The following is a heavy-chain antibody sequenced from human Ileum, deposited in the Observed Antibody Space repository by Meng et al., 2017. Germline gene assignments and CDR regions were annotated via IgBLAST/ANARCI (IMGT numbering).Heavy chain of an antibody. CDR3: ASSTSGPELNY. CDR1: GGSISSSAYS. V-gene: IGHV4-30-2*01. Sequence: HRQLQESGPGLGTAAQTRARTCTVSGGSISSSAYSWTWIRQPPGKGLEWIGYIYQVGSTNYNPSLKSRVTIFVDTSKNQFSLKLTSVTAADTAVYYCASSTSGPELNYWGQGTLVTVSS. D-gene: IGHD2/OR15-2a*01. J-gene: IGHJ4*02. CDR2: IYQVGST.